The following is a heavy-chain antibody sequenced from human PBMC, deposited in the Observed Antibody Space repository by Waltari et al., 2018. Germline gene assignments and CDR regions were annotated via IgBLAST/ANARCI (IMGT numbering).Heavy chain of an antibody. Sequence: EVQLVESGGDLVQPGGSLRLSCAASGLPFSRYWMSWVRQTPGKGLEWVANINYDGSQKYYADSVKGRFTTSRDNAKNSVYLQMHSLRVEDTAMYYCAKSRGFEYWGQGALVTVSS. CDR3: AKSRGFEY. CDR1: GLPFSRYW. J-gene: IGHJ4*02. CDR2: INYDGSQK. V-gene: IGHV3-7*01. D-gene: IGHD2-2*01.